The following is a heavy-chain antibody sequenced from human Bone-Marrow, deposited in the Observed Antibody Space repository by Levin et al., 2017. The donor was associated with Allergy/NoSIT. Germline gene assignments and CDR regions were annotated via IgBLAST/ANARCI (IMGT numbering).Heavy chain of an antibody. CDR2: ISGNSIST. CDR1: GFTFSSYA. D-gene: IGHD6-19*01. Sequence: GESLKISCAASGFTFSSYAMAWVRQAPGKGLEWVSGISGNSISTYYADSVKGRFTISRDNSNNTLYLQMNSLRAEDTAIYYCAKDPSLAGAGTKWFDPWGQGTLVTVSS. J-gene: IGHJ5*02. V-gene: IGHV3-23*01. CDR3: AKDPSLAGAGTKWFDP.